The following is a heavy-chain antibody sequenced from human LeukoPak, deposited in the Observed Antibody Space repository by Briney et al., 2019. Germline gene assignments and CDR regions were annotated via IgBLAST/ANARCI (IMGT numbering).Heavy chain of an antibody. V-gene: IGHV3-23*01. J-gene: IGHJ3*02. D-gene: IGHD2/OR15-2a*01. CDR2: ISGPGGNT. CDR1: GFIFSDYA. CDR3: ARNILFAFDI. Sequence: PGGSLRLSCAASGFIFSDYAMNWVRQAPGKGLQWVSSISGPGGNTYYADSVKGRFTISRDNSKNTLYLQVNSLRAEDTAMYYCARNILFAFDIWGQGTMVTVSS.